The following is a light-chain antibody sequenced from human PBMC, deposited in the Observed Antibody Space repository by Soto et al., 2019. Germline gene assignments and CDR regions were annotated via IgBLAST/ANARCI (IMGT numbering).Light chain of an antibody. CDR3: QQSYSTPPIT. CDR2: AAS. CDR1: QGISSY. J-gene: IGKJ5*01. V-gene: IGKV1-8*01. Sequence: AIRMTQSPSSLSASTGDRVTITCRASQGISSYLAWYQQKPGKAPKLLIYAASTLQSGVPSRFSGSGSGTDFTLTISSLQPEDFATYYCQQSYSTPPITSGQGTRLDI.